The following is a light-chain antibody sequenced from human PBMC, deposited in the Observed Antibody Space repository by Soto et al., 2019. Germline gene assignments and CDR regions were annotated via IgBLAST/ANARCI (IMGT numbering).Light chain of an antibody. J-gene: IGLJ1*01. CDR1: SSDVGGYNS. CDR2: EVS. V-gene: IGLV2-8*02. CDR3: SSYAGSSNYV. Sequence: QSALTQPPSASRPPGQSVTISCTRTSSDVGGYNSVSWYQHHPGKAPKLMIYEVSKRPSGVPDRFSGSKSANTASLTVSGLQAEDEADYYCSSYAGSSNYVFGTGTKLTVL.